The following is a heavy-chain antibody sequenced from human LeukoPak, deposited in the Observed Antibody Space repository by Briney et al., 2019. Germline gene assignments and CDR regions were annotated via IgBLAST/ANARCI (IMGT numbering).Heavy chain of an antibody. V-gene: IGHV4-31*03. Sequence: SETLSLTCTVSGGSISSGGYYWSWIRQHPGKGLEWIGYIYYSGSTYYNPSLKSRVTISVDTSKNQFSLKLSSVTAADTAVYYCARVLDYYDSSGHYYYYGMDVWGQGTTVTVSS. CDR2: IYYSGST. D-gene: IGHD3-22*01. CDR3: ARVLDYYDSSGHYYYYGMDV. J-gene: IGHJ6*02. CDR1: GGSISSGGYY.